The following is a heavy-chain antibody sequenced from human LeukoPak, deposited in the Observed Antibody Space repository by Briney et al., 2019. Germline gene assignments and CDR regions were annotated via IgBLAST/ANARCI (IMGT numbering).Heavy chain of an antibody. CDR1: GFTFSSSA. CDR2: IRGSGGST. D-gene: IGHD2-15*01. Sequence: GGSLRLSCAASGFTFSSSAMSWVRQAPGEGLEWVSAIRGSGGSTYYADSVKGRFTISRDSSNNTLYLQMNSLRAEDMAIYYCARAPCSGGSCAFDFWGQGTLVTVSS. V-gene: IGHV3-23*01. CDR3: ARAPCSGGSCAFDF. J-gene: IGHJ4*02.